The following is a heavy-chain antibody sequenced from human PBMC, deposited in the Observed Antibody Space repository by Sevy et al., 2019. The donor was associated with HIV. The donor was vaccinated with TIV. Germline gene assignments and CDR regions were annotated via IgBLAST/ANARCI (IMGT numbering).Heavy chain of an antibody. CDR1: GDSVSRNSVT. CDR2: TYYRSEWYD. D-gene: IGHD2-2*01. Sequence: SQTLSLTCAISGDSVSRNSVTWNWIRQSPSRGLEWLGRTYYRSEWYDDYALSVKSRITVNPDTYKNQFSLQLNFVTPEDTGVYCDARHQNAFDIWGQGTLVTVSS. J-gene: IGHJ3*02. V-gene: IGHV6-1*01. CDR3: ARHQNAFDI.